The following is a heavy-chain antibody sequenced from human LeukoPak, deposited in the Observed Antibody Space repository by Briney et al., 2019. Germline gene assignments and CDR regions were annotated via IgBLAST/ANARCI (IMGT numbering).Heavy chain of an antibody. CDR1: GFTFSSYW. Sequence: GGSLRLSCAASGFTFSSYWMSWARQAPGKGLEWVSVIYGGGSTYYADSVKGRFTISRDNAKNSLYLQMNSLRAEDTAVYYCARDFVVRGYEFWSGYPYYYYMDVWGKGTTVTVSS. CDR2: IYGGGST. J-gene: IGHJ6*03. V-gene: IGHV3-66*01. CDR3: ARDFVVRGYEFWSGYPYYYYMDV. D-gene: IGHD3-3*01.